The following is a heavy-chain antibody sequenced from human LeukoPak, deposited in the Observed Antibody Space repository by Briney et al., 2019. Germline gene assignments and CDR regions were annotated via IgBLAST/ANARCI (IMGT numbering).Heavy chain of an antibody. J-gene: IGHJ4*02. CDR3: ANPTGPAAGTLPGY. CDR2: ISYDGSNK. CDR1: GFTFSSYG. V-gene: IGHV3-30*18. Sequence: GGSLRLSCAASGFTFSSYGMHWVRQAPGKGLEGVAVISYDGSNKYYADSVKGRFTISRDNSKNTLYLQMNSLRAEDTAVYYCANPTGPAAGTLPGYWGQGTLVTVSS. D-gene: IGHD6-13*01.